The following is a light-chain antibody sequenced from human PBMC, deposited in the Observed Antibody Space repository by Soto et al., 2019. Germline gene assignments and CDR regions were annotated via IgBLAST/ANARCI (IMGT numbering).Light chain of an antibody. J-gene: IGKJ1*01. Sequence: PWERSTLSCRASQSVSSNLAWYQQKPGQAPRLLIYGASSRATGIPDRFSGSGSGTDFTLTISRLEPEDFAVYYCQQYGSSSWTFGQGTKVDIK. V-gene: IGKV3-20*01. CDR2: GAS. CDR1: QSVSSN. CDR3: QQYGSSSWT.